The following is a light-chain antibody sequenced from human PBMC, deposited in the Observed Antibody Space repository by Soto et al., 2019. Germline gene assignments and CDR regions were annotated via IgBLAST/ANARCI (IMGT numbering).Light chain of an antibody. CDR2: EVT. J-gene: IGLJ2*01. V-gene: IGLV2-23*02. Sequence: QSALTQTASVSGSPGQSITISCTGTSSDVGSYDLVSWYQQLPGKVPKLMIYEVTKRPSGVSNRFSGSKSGNTASLTISGLQADDEADYYCCSYTRSSTVIFGGWTKVTVL. CDR1: SSDVGSYDL. CDR3: CSYTRSSTVI.